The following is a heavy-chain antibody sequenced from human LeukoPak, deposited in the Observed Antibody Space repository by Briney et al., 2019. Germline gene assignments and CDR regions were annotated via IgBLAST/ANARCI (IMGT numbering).Heavy chain of an antibody. Sequence: SETLSLTCAVYGGSFSGYYWSWIRQPPGKGLEWIGEINHSGSTNYNPSLKSRVTISVDTSKNQFSLKLSSVTAADTAVYYCARGVSYSSVVVRKTKRDWFDPWGQGTLVTVSS. CDR1: GGSFSGYY. V-gene: IGHV4-34*01. CDR2: INHSGST. D-gene: IGHD6-19*01. J-gene: IGHJ5*02. CDR3: ARGVSYSSVVVRKTKRDWFDP.